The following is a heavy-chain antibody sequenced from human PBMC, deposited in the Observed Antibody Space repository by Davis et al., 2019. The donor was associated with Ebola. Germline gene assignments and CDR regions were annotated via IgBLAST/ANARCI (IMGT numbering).Heavy chain of an antibody. CDR1: GGSISSHY. V-gene: IGHV4-59*11. J-gene: IGHJ4*02. CDR3: ARAKGGSYEGSPPYDY. CDR2: IYYSGST. Sequence: PSETLSLTCTVSGGSISSHYWSWIRQPPGKGLEWIGYIYYSGSTNYNPSLKRRVTISVDTSKNQFSLKLSSVTAADTAVYYCARAKGGSYEGSPPYDYWGQGTLVTVSS. D-gene: IGHD2-15*01.